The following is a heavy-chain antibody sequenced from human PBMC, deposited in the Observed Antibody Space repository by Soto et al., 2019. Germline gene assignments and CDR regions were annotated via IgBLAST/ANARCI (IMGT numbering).Heavy chain of an antibody. D-gene: IGHD5-12*01. Sequence: ASVKVSCTASGYILTSNYIHWVRQAPGQGLEWMGWINPFNGNTIYAQRLQGRVTMTTDTSTSTAYMELRSLRSDDTAVYYCARVGDGYNDRDYFDYWGQGALVTVSS. J-gene: IGHJ4*02. CDR3: ARVGDGYNDRDYFDY. V-gene: IGHV1-18*04. CDR1: GYILTSNY. CDR2: INPFNGNT.